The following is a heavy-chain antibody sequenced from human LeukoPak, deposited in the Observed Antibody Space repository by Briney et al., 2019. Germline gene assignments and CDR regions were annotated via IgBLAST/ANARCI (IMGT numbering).Heavy chain of an antibody. CDR2: ISGSGGST. CDR1: GFTFSSYA. D-gene: IGHD6-13*01. Sequence: PGGSLSLSCAASGFTFSSYAMSWVGQAPGKGLEWVSAISGSGGSTYYADSVKGRFTISRDNSKDTLYLQMNSLRAEDTAVYYCARDPIGVIAAAGDQVYWGQGTLVTVSS. CDR3: ARDPIGVIAAAGDQVY. V-gene: IGHV3-23*01. J-gene: IGHJ4*02.